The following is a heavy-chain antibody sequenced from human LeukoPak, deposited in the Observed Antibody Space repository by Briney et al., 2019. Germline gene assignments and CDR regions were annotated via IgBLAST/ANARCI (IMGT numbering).Heavy chain of an antibody. CDR1: GFTFSSYW. CDR2: IKQDGSEK. J-gene: IGHJ6*03. CDR3: ARVIYYYDSSGYDYYYYYYMDV. V-gene: IGHV3-7*01. D-gene: IGHD3-22*01. Sequence: GGSLRLSCAASGFTFSSYWMSWVRQAPGKGLEWVANIKQDGSEKYYVDSVKGRFTIYRDNAKNTLYLKMNSLRAEDTAVYYCARVIYYYDSSGYDYYYYYYMDVWGKGTTVTVSS.